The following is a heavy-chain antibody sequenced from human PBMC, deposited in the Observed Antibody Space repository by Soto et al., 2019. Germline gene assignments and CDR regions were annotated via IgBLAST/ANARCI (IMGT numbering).Heavy chain of an antibody. V-gene: IGHV3-11*05. CDR1: GSSFSDYY. CDR3: AGGQDNLAVNFDY. Sequence: QVQLVESGGGLVKPGGSLRLSCAASGSSFSDYYMSWIRQAPGKGLEWLSYITSSSSYTHYADSVKGRFTISRDNAKNPLYLQMNSLRAEDTAVYYCAGGQDNLAVNFDYWGQGTLVTVSS. D-gene: IGHD1-1*01. CDR2: ITSSSSYT. J-gene: IGHJ4*02.